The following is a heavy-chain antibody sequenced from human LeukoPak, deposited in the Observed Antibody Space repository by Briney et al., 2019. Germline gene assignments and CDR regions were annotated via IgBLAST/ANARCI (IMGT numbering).Heavy chain of an antibody. J-gene: IGHJ4*02. Sequence: GGSLRLSCAASGFTFDDYAMHWVRQAPGKGLEWVSGISWNSGSIGYADSVKGRFTISRDNAKTSLYLQMNSLRAEDMALYYCAKDKSRFLEWLSFDYWGQGTLVTVSS. CDR2: ISWNSGSI. CDR1: GFTFDDYA. D-gene: IGHD3-3*01. CDR3: AKDKSRFLEWLSFDY. V-gene: IGHV3-9*03.